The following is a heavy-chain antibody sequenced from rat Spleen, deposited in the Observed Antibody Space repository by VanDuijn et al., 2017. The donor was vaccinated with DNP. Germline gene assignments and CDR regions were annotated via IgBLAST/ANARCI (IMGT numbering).Heavy chain of an antibody. V-gene: IGHV2-41*01. Sequence: QVQLKESGPGLVQPSQTLSLTCTVAGFSLTSYNVHWVRQPPGKGLEWMGVIWKHGATRYNSALKSRLSFSKATSKSQVCLKLNSLQTEDTATYYCARSPETSYIYFPWAYWGQGTLVIVSS. D-gene: IGHD1-2*01. CDR3: ARSPETSYIYFPWAY. J-gene: IGHJ3*01. CDR1: GFSLTSYN. CDR2: IWKHGAT.